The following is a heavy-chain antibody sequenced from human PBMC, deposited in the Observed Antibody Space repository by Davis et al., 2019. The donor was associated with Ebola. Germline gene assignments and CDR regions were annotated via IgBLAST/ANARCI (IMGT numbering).Heavy chain of an antibody. V-gene: IGHV1-8*02. CDR1: GYTFTSYG. D-gene: IGHD6-6*01. Sequence: AASVKVSCKASGYTFTSYGISWVRQAPGHGLEWMGWMNPNSGNTGYVEKFQGRVTMTRNTSTSTAYMELRSLRSDDTAVYYCARDNGGSSPHYYYYYYGMDVWGQGTTVTVSS. J-gene: IGHJ6*02. CDR2: MNPNSGNT. CDR3: ARDNGGSSPHYYYYYYGMDV.